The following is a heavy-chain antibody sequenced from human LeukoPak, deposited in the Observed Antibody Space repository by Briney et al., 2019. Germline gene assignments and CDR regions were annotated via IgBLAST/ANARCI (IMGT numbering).Heavy chain of an antibody. D-gene: IGHD4-17*01. Sequence: SETLSLTCAVSSYSISSGSYWGWIRQSPGKGLEWVGSIFHSGNSYYSPSLKSRLTMSVDTSKNQFSLKLTSVTAADTALYYCERVTYVDDMLYQYFDYWGQGILVTVSS. J-gene: IGHJ4*02. CDR1: SYSISSGSY. CDR2: IFHSGNS. V-gene: IGHV4-38-2*01. CDR3: ERVTYVDDMLYQYFDY.